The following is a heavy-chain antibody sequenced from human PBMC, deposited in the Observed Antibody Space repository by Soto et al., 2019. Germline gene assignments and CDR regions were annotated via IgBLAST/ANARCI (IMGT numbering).Heavy chain of an antibody. CDR1: GYSFTSYW. CDR3: ASLLDNLSYYYYGMDV. D-gene: IGHD3-3*01. CDR2: IDPSDSYT. V-gene: IGHV5-10-1*01. J-gene: IGHJ6*02. Sequence: GESLKISCKGSGYSFTSYWISWVRQMPGKGLEWMGRIDPSDSYTNYSPSFQGHVTISADKSISTAYLQWSSLKASDTAMYYCASLLDNLSYYYYGMDVWGQGTTVTVS.